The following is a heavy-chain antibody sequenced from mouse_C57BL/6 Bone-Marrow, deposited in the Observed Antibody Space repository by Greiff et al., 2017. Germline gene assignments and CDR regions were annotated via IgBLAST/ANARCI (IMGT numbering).Heavy chain of an antibody. V-gene: IGHV1-82*01. D-gene: IGHD1-1*01. CDR2: IYPGDGDT. CDR1: GYAFSSSW. J-gene: IGHJ1*03. CDR3: EITTVVATKYFDV. Sequence: QVQLQQSGPELVKPGASVKISCKASGYAFSSSWMNWVKQRPGKGLEWIGRIYPGDGDTNYNGKFKGKATLTADKSSSTAYMQLSSLTSEDSAVYFCEITTVVATKYFDVWGTGTTVTVSS.